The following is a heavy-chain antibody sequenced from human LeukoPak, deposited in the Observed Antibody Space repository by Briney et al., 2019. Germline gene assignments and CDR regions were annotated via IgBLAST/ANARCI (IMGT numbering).Heavy chain of an antibody. CDR1: GFTFSSYS. V-gene: IGHV3-21*01. CDR2: ISSSSSYI. D-gene: IGHD2-15*01. CDR3: AKDDGYCSGGSCYSDY. Sequence: PGGSLRLSCAASGFTFSSYSMNWVRQAPGKGLEWVSSISSSSSYIYYADSVKGRFTISRDNAKNSLYLQMNSLRAEDTAVYYCAKDDGYCSGGSCYSDYWGQGTLVTVSS. J-gene: IGHJ4*02.